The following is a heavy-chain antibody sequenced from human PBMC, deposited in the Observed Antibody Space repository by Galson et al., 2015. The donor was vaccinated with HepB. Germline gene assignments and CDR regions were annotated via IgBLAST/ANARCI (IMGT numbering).Heavy chain of an antibody. CDR2: ISSSSGST. Sequence: SLRLSCAASGFTFSTNVMNWVRQAPGKGLEWVSSISSSSGSTYYADSVKGRFTISRDNSKNTLYLQMNGLRPEDTAIYYCAKGVLWYPFFDFWGQGTLVSVST. J-gene: IGHJ4*02. CDR3: AKGVLWYPFFDF. V-gene: IGHV3-23*01. CDR1: GFTFSTNV. D-gene: IGHD4-23*01.